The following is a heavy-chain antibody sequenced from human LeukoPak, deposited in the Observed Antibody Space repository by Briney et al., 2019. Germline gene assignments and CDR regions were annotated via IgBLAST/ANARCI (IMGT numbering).Heavy chain of an antibody. CDR1: GGSFSSYY. J-gene: IGHJ5*02. D-gene: IGHD6-19*01. V-gene: IGHV4-59*12. CDR3: VRGRYSSGWFKDKNWFDP. Sequence: SETLSLTCTVSGGSFSSYYWSWIRQPPGKGLEWIGSIYYSGSTDYNPSLKSRVTISVDTSKNQFSLKLSSVTAADTAVYYCVRGRYSSGWFKDKNWFDPWGQGIPVTVSS. CDR2: IYYSGST.